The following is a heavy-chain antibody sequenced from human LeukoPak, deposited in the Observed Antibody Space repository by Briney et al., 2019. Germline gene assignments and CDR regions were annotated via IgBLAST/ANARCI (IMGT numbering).Heavy chain of an antibody. CDR3: ARFSGSGSYY. J-gene: IGHJ4*02. Sequence: PGGSLRLSCAASGFTFSSYAMHWICQAPGKGLEWVVVISDDGSNYSYADSVKGRFTISRDNSKSTLYLQMNSLRAEDTGVYYCARFSGSGSYYWGQGTLVTVSS. CDR2: ISDDGSNY. V-gene: IGHV3-30-3*01. CDR1: GFTFSSYA. D-gene: IGHD3-22*01.